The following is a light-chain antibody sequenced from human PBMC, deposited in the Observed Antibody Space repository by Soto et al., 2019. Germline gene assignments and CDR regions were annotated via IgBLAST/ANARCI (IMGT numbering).Light chain of an antibody. Sequence: QSALTQPPSVSGSPGQSVTISCTGTSSDFNNYDRVSWYQRPPGTGPKLIIFEVNNRPSGVPDRFSGSKSGTTASLTISGLQAEDEGEYYCSLYTPDSTYLFGPGTKVTVL. CDR1: SSDFNNYDR. CDR2: EVN. J-gene: IGLJ1*01. V-gene: IGLV2-18*01. CDR3: SLYTPDSTYL.